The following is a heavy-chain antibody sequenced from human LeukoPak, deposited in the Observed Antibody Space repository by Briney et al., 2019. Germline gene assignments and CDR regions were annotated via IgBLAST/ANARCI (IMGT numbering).Heavy chain of an antibody. CDR3: AREEGYGDYENYFDY. D-gene: IGHD4-17*01. V-gene: IGHV4-30-4*01. J-gene: IGHJ4*02. Sequence: IYYSGSTYYNPSLKSRVTISVDTSKNQFSLKLSSVTAADTAVYYCAREEGYGDYENYFDYWGQGTLVTVSS. CDR2: IYYSGST.